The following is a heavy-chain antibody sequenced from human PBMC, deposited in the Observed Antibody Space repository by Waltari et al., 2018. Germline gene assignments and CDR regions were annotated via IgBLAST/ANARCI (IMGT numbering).Heavy chain of an antibody. V-gene: IGHV4-59*12. CDR1: GGSMTSTY. D-gene: IGHD2-15*01. Sequence: QVQLQESGPGLVKPSETLSLTCIVSGGSMTSTYWSWIRQSPGRGLEWIAYIFSSGNNNYNPSRKSRVTISVDTSKSQSSLRLSSVTAAGTAVYYCARGDHWWYGFDYWGQGTPVTVSS. CDR3: ARGDHWWYGFDY. J-gene: IGHJ4*02. CDR2: IFSSGNN.